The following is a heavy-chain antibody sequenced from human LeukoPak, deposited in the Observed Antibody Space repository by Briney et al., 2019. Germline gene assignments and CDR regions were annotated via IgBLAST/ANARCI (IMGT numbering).Heavy chain of an antibody. CDR2: INSDGSTT. Sequence: GGSLRLSCSASGFTFSSYAMHWVRQAPGKGLVWVSRINSDGSTTSYADSVKGRFTISRDNAKNTLFLQMSSLRAEDTAVYYCARDWDDSSGYVFDYWGQGTLVTVSS. V-gene: IGHV3-74*01. CDR3: ARDWDDSSGYVFDY. CDR1: GFTFSSYA. J-gene: IGHJ4*02. D-gene: IGHD3-22*01.